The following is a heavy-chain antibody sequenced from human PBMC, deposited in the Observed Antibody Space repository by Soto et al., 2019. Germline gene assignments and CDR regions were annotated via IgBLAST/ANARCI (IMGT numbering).Heavy chain of an antibody. Sequence: PGGSLRLSCVASGFTFSSYAMSWFRQAPGKGLEWVSAISGSGGSTYYTDSVRGRFTISRDNAKNSLYLQMNSLRAEDTALYYCARNAPTYYDFWSGYRLMGSWFDPWGQGTLVTVSS. CDR1: GFTFSSYA. CDR2: ISGSGGST. V-gene: IGHV3-23*01. D-gene: IGHD3-3*01. CDR3: ARNAPTYYDFWSGYRLMGSWFDP. J-gene: IGHJ5*02.